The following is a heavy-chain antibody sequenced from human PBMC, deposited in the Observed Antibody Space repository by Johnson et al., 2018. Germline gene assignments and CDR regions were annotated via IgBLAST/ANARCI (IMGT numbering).Heavy chain of an antibody. CDR3: ARAWMGGHDAFDI. D-gene: IGHD1-26*01. CDR2: ISPMFGTP. J-gene: IGHJ3*02. CDR1: GDSLSNYG. Sequence: QVQLVESGAEVKKPGSSVKLSCKASGDSLSNYGINWLRQAPGQGLEWMGGISPMFGTPNYAQRFQGRVTITADESTITAYMGLTSLTSEDTAVYYCARAWMGGHDAFDIWGQGTMVTVSS. V-gene: IGHV1-69*01.